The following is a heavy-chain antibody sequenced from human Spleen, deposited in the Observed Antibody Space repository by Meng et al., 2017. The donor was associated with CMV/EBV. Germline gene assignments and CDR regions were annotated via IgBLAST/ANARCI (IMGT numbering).Heavy chain of an antibody. V-gene: IGHV3-23*01. CDR2: ISGGGNT. Sequence: GGSLRLSCAASGFTFRNYAMSWVRQAPGKGLAWVSTISGGGNTYYADSVKGRFTISRDNSKNTLYLQMNSLRAEDTAVYYCAKYIVVVIGWYDAFDIWGQGTMVTVSS. CDR1: GFTFRNYA. CDR3: AKYIVVVIGWYDAFDI. D-gene: IGHD2-21*01. J-gene: IGHJ3*02.